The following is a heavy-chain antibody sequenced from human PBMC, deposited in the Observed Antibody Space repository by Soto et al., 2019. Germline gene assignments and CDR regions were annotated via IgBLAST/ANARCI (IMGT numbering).Heavy chain of an antibody. CDR2: MNPKSGKT. D-gene: IGHD2-2*02. CDR1: GYTFTSYD. CDR3: ARGTGSTKYYTGSNTMDV. V-gene: IGHV1-8*01. J-gene: IGHJ6*02. Sequence: QVQLVQSGAEVKKPGASVKVSCKASGYTFTSYDINWVRQATGQGLEWMGWMNPKSGKTGYAQKFQGRVTMTRNTSIRTAYMELSSLRSKDTAIYYGARGTGSTKYYTGSNTMDVWGQGTTVTVSS.